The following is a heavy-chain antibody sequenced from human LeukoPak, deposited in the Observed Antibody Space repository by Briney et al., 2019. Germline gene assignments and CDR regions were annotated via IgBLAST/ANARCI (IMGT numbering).Heavy chain of an antibody. CDR1: GFTFSSYG. CDR2: ISGSGGST. CDR3: ARDPSLLWFGELRRYYFDH. Sequence: GGSLRLSCAASGFTFSSYGMSWVRQAPGKGLEWVSAISGSGGSTYYADSVKGRFTISRDNSKNTLYLQMNSLRAEDTAVYYCARDPSLLWFGELRRYYFDHWGQGTLVTVSS. V-gene: IGHV3-23*01. D-gene: IGHD3-10*01. J-gene: IGHJ4*02.